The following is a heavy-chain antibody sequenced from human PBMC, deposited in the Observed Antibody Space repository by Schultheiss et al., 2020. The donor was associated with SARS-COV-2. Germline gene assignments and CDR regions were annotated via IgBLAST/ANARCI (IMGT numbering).Heavy chain of an antibody. CDR1: GFTVSSNY. CDR2: IWYDGSNK. D-gene: IGHD6-13*01. Sequence: GESLKISCAASGFTVSSNYMSWVRQAPGKGLEWVAVIWYDGSNKYYADSVKGRFTISRDNSKNTLYLQMNSLRAEDTAVYYCARSDQYVEVWQQLTHPEGGNPDYWGQGTLVTVSS. J-gene: IGHJ4*02. V-gene: IGHV3-33*08. CDR3: ARSDQYVEVWQQLTHPEGGNPDY.